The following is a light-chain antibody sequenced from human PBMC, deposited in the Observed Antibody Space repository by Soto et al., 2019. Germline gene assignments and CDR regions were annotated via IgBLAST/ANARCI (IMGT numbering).Light chain of an antibody. CDR1: SSNIGSNY. CDR3: AAWDDSLSGGV. CDR2: RNN. J-gene: IGLJ3*02. Sequence: QPVLTQPPSASGTPGQRVTISCSGSSSNIGSNYVYWYEQLPGTAPKLLIYRNNQRPSGVPDRFSGSKSGTSASLAISGLRSEDEADYYCAAWDDSLSGGVFGGGTKLTVI. V-gene: IGLV1-47*01.